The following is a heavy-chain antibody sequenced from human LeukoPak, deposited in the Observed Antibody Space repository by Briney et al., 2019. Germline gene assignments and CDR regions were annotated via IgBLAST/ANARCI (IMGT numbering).Heavy chain of an antibody. D-gene: IGHD5-12*01. Sequence: GGSLRLSCAASGFTFSSYAMSWVRQAPGKGLEWVSGVSGSGGSTYYADSVKGRFTISRDNSKNTLYLQMNSLRAEDTAVYCCAKDLDIVATITGNWGQGTLVTVSS. J-gene: IGHJ4*02. V-gene: IGHV3-23*01. CDR3: AKDLDIVATITGN. CDR2: VSGSGGST. CDR1: GFTFSSYA.